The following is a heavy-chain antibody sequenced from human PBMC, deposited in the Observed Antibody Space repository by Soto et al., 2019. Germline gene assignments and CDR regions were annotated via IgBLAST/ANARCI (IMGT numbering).Heavy chain of an antibody. CDR3: ARGQRIAVAGAYYYYYGMDV. D-gene: IGHD6-19*01. CDR2: INPNSGGT. J-gene: IGHJ6*02. V-gene: IGHV1-2*04. Sequence: ASVKVSCKASGYTFTGYYMHWVRQAPGQGLEWMGWINPNSGGTNYAQKFQGWVTMTRDTSISTAYMELSRLRSDDTAVYYCARGQRIAVAGAYYYYYGMDVWGQGTTVTVSS. CDR1: GYTFTGYY.